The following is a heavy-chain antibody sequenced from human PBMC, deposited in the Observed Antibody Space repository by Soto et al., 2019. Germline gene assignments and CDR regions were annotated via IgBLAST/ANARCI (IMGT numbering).Heavy chain of an antibody. Sequence: QVQLQESGPGLVKPSQTLSLTCTVSGGSITSFNYYWNWIRQYPGKGLEWIGYSYYSGSTFYNPSLKGRLVISVDTSKNQFSLSLNSVTAADTAVYYCASLLPPDWYFDLWGRGTLVTVSS. CDR2: SYYSGST. V-gene: IGHV4-31*03. J-gene: IGHJ2*01. CDR3: ASLLPPDWYFDL. CDR1: GGSITSFNYY.